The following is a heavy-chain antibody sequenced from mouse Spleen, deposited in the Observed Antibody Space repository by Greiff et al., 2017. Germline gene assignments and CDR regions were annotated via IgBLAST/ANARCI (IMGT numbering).Heavy chain of an antibody. J-gene: IGHJ2*01. CDR3: ARERGYGKDY. V-gene: IGHV5-17*02. CDR2: ISSGSSTI. D-gene: IGHD3-1*01. CDR1: GFTFSSFG. Sequence: EVKLVESGGGLVKPGGSLKLSCAASGFTFSSFGMHWVRQAPEKGLEWVAYISSGSSTIYYADTVKGRFTISRDNPKNTLFLQMTSLRSEDTAMYYCARERGYGKDYWGQGTTLTVSS.